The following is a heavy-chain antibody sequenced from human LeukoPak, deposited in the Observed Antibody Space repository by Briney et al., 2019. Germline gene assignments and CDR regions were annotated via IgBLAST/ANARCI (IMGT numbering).Heavy chain of an antibody. CDR1: GFTFSSYG. J-gene: IGHJ4*02. CDR2: IRYDGSNK. V-gene: IGHV3-30*02. CDR3: AKEYPEVRGVIIVVPYFDY. Sequence: TGGSLRLSCAASGFTFSSYGMHWVRQAPGKGLEWVAFIRYDGSNKYYADSVKGRFTISRDNSKNTLYLQMNSLRAEDTAVYYCAKEYPEVRGVIIVVPYFDYWGQGTLVTVSS. D-gene: IGHD3-10*01.